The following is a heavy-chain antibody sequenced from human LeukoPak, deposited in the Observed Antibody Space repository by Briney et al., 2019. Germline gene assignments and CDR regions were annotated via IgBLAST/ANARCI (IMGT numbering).Heavy chain of an antibody. CDR3: AKDLELPPYYFDY. Sequence: GSLRLSCAASGFTFSSYGMHWVRQAPGKGLEWVAFIRYDGSNKYYADSVKGRFTISRDNSKNTLYLQMNSLRAEDTAVYYCAKDLELPPYYFDYWGQGTLVTVSS. V-gene: IGHV3-30*02. D-gene: IGHD1-26*01. J-gene: IGHJ4*02. CDR1: GFTFSSYG. CDR2: IRYDGSNK.